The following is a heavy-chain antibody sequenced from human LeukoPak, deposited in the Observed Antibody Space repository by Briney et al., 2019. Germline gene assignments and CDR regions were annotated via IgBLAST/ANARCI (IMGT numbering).Heavy chain of an antibody. D-gene: IGHD2-2*02. CDR2: IIPIFGTA. CDR1: GGTFSSYA. Sequence: GASVKVSCKASGGTFSSYAISWVRQAPGQGLEWMGGIIPIFGTANYAQKFQGRVTITTDESTSTAYMELSSLRSEDTAVYYCARNQYQLLYDHWYFDLWGRGTLVTVSS. V-gene: IGHV1-69*05. CDR3: ARNQYQLLYDHWYFDL. J-gene: IGHJ2*01.